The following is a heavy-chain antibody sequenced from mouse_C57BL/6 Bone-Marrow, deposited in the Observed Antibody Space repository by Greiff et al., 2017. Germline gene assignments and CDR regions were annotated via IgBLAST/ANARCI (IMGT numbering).Heavy chain of an antibody. Sequence: QVQLQQPGAELVKPGASVKLSCKASGYTFTSYWMHWVKQWPGRGLEWIGRIDPNSGGTKYNEKFKSKATLTVDKPSSTACMQLSSLSSEDSSVCYCARDYGSSQPYAMDYWGQGTSVTVSS. CDR1: GYTFTSYW. D-gene: IGHD1-1*01. CDR2: IDPNSGGT. CDR3: ARDYGSSQPYAMDY. V-gene: IGHV1-72*01. J-gene: IGHJ4*01.